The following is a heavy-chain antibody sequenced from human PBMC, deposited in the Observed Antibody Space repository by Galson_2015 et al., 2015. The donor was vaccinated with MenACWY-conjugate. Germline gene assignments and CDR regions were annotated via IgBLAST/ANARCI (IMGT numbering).Heavy chain of an antibody. D-gene: IGHD3-10*01. CDR2: ISSSGSTI. CDR3: ARDRLGAYYYGSGRGPDY. Sequence: SLRLSCAASGFTFSNNCVNWVRQAPGKGLEWVSYISSSGSTIYYADSVKGRFTISRDNAKNSLYLQMSSLGAEDTAVYYCARDRLGAYYYGSGRGPDYWGQGTLVTVSS. V-gene: IGHV3-48*04. J-gene: IGHJ4*02. CDR1: GFTFSNNC.